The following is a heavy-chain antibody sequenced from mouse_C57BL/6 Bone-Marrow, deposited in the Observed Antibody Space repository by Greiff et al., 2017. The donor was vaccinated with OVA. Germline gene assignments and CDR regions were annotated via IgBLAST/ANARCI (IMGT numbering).Heavy chain of an antibody. CDR2: ISSGGDYI. D-gene: IGHD2-4*01. CDR1: GFTFSSYA. V-gene: IGHV5-9-1*02. CDR3: TRDRGLRPWFAY. J-gene: IGHJ3*01. Sequence: EVKLVESGEGLVKPGGSLNLSCAASGFTFSSYALSWVRQTPEKRLEWVAYISSGGDYIYYADTVKGRFTISRDNARNTLYLQMSSLKSEDTAMYYCTRDRGLRPWFAYWGQGTLVTVSA.